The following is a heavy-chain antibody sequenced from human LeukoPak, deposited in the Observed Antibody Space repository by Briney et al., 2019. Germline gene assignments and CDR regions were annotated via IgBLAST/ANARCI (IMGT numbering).Heavy chain of an antibody. CDR2: ISAYNGNT. V-gene: IGHV1-18*01. J-gene: IGHJ4*02. CDR3: AKYRHYQLLSSSFDY. CDR1: GYTFTSYG. D-gene: IGHD2-2*01. Sequence: ASVKVSCKASGYTFTSYGIIWVRQAPGQGLEWMGWISAYNGNTNYAQKLQGRVTMTTDTSTSTAYMELRSLRSDDTAVYYCAKYRHYQLLSSSFDYWGQGALVTVSS.